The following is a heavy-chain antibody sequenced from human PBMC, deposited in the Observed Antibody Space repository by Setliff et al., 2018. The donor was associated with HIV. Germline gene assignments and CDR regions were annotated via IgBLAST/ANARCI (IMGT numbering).Heavy chain of an antibody. V-gene: IGHV4-59*01. Sequence: SETLSLTCTVSGGSISTYYWSWIRQSPGEGLEWIGYIFYTESTNYTPSIKSTNYNPSLKSLVTVSLDTSQNQFSLNLSSVTAADTAIYYCARGVNFDYWGQGTQVTVSS. CDR1: GGSISTYY. J-gene: IGHJ4*02. CDR3: ARGVNFDY. CDR2: IFYTESTNYTPSIKST. D-gene: IGHD3-3*01.